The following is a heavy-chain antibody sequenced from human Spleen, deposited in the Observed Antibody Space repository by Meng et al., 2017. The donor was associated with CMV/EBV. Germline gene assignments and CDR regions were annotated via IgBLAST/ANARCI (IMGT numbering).Heavy chain of an antibody. CDR3: ARETYYYDSTGFYLRWFDP. Sequence: NCDYYWSWIRQAPGKGLEWIGYIYYSGSTYYNPSLKSRIAISVDTSRHQFSLRLSSVTAADTAVYYCARETYYYDSTGFYLRWFDPWGPGTLVTVSS. CDR1: NCDYY. CDR2: IYYSGST. V-gene: IGHV4-30-4*08. D-gene: IGHD3-22*01. J-gene: IGHJ5*02.